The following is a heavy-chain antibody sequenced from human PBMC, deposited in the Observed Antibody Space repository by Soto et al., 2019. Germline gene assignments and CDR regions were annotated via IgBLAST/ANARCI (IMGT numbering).Heavy chain of an antibody. J-gene: IGHJ5*02. CDR1: GGSIGSYH. V-gene: IGHV4-59*01. Sequence: SETLSLTCTVSGGSIGSYHWSWVRQPPGKGLEWIASVYYTVTTNYNPSLGSRVTISIDTPENQISLKLTSVTAADTAFYYCARDTVLTGMFDLWGQGTLVTVSS. D-gene: IGHD4-17*01. CDR2: VYYTVTT. CDR3: ARDTVLTGMFDL.